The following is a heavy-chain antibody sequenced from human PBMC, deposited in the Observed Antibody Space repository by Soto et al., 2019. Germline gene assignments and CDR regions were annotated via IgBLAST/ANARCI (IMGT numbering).Heavy chain of an antibody. V-gene: IGHV6-1*01. CDR1: GDSVSSNSAA. CDR3: ARDDGRDRWLVSYYYYYGMDV. J-gene: IGHJ6*02. Sequence: PSQTLSLTCAISGDSVSSNSAAWNWIRQSPSRGLEWLGRTYYRSKWYNDYAVSVKSRITINPDTSKNQFSLQLNSVTPEDTAVYYCARDDGRDRWLVSYYYYYGMDVWGQGTTVTVS. CDR2: TYYRSKWYN. D-gene: IGHD6-19*01.